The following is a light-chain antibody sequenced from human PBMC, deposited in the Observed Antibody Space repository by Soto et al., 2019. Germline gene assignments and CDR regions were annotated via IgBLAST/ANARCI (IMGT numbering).Light chain of an antibody. J-gene: IGKJ2*01. CDR1: QTIKYKL. V-gene: IGKV3-20*01. CDR2: GAS. Sequence: ETVLTQSPGTLSLSPGERVTLSCRASQTIKYKLLAWYHQKPGQAPRLLIFGASSMATGIPDRFSGSGSGTDFTLTISILEPEDLEVYYCQDYGGSLYTFCQGTKLEIK. CDR3: QDYGGSLYT.